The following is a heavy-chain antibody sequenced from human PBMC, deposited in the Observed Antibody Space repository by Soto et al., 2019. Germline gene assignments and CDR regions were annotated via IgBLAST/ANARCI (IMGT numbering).Heavy chain of an antibody. CDR2: IDPIDSYT. Sequence: GESLKISCKGSGYSFTSYWISWVRQMPGKGLEWMGRIDPIDSYTNYSPSFQGHVTISADKSISTAYLQWSSLKASDTAMYYCARRAHMSRRGETFSYYYYGMDVWGQGTTVTAP. CDR1: GYSFTSYW. V-gene: IGHV5-10-1*01. J-gene: IGHJ6*02. CDR3: ARRAHMSRRGETFSYYYYGMDV. D-gene: IGHD3-16*01.